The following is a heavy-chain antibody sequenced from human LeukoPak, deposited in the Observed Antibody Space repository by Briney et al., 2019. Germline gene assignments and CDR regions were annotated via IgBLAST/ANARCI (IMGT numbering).Heavy chain of an antibody. V-gene: IGHV1-69*13. CDR2: IIPFFGTK. CDR3: ARGLDGKSYWYFDL. CDR1: GGTFSKYA. D-gene: IGHD5-24*01. J-gene: IGHJ2*01. Sequence: ASVKISCKASGGTFSKYAINWLRQAPGQGFQWMGGIIPFFGTKNYAQKFRARVTFSADDSTTTAYMELSGPRSDDTAVYYCARGLDGKSYWYFDLWGRGTLVTVSS.